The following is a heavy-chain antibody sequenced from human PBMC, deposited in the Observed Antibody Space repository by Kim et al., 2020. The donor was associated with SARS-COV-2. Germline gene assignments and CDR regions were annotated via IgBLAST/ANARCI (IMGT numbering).Heavy chain of an antibody. D-gene: IGHD1-7*01. J-gene: IGHJ4*02. V-gene: IGHV1-3*01. CDR1: GFTFTHSG. CDR3: ARAQELDY. Sequence: ASVKVSCKASGFTFTHSGIHLVRQAPGARLEWMGWMNAANGNTKYSQRFQGRVTFTRDTSATTAYMELSRLTSEDTAVDYCARAQELDYWGQGTLVIVSS. CDR2: MNAANGNT.